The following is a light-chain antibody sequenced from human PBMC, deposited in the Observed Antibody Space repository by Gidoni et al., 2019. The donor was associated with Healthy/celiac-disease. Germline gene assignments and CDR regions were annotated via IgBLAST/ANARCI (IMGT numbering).Light chain of an antibody. V-gene: IGKV1D-12*01. CDR1: QGISSW. CDR2: AAS. CDR3: QQANSFPLT. J-gene: IGKJ4*01. Sequence: DIQMTQSPSSVSASGGDRVTITCRASQGISSWLDWYQQKPGRAPKLLIYAASCLQSGVPSRFSGSGSGTDFTLTISSLQPEDFATYYCQQANSFPLTFGGGTKVEIK.